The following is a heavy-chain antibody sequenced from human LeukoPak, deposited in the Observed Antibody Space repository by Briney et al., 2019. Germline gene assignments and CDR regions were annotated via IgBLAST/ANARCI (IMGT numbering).Heavy chain of an antibody. CDR3: ARGPYSGSSHFDY. CDR2: IYYSGST. D-gene: IGHD1-26*01. J-gene: IGHJ4*02. V-gene: IGHV4-59*12. CDR1: GGSISSYY. Sequence: SETLSLTCTVSGGSISSYYWSWIRQPPGKGLEWIGYIYYSGSTNYNPSLKSRVTISVDTSKNQFSLKLSSVTAADTAVYYCARGPYSGSSHFDYWGQGTLVTVSS.